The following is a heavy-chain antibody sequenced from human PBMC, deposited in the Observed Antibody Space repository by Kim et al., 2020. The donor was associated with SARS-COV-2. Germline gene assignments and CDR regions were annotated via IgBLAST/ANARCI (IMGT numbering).Heavy chain of an antibody. Sequence: SETLSLTCTVSGGSISSYYWSWIRQPPGKGLEWIGYIYYSGSTNYNPSPKSRVTISVDTSKNQFSLKLSSVTAADTAVYYCARGQYYGSGSYLNWFDPWGQGTLVTVSP. J-gene: IGHJ5*02. V-gene: IGHV4-59*13. CDR1: GGSISSYY. D-gene: IGHD3-10*01. CDR2: IYYSGST. CDR3: ARGQYYGSGSYLNWFDP.